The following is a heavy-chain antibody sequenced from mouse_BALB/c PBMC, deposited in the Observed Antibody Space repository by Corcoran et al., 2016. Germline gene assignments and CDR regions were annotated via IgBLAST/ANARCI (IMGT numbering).Heavy chain of an antibody. Sequence: EVQLQQSGAELVRPGALVKLSCKASGFNIKDYYMHWVKQRPEQGLEWIGWIDPENGNTIYDPKFQGKASITADTSSNTAYLQLSSLTSEDTAVYYCARDDYVLYYYARDYCGQGTSVTVSS. CDR2: IDPENGNT. D-gene: IGHD2-4*01. CDR3: ARDDYVLYYYARDY. J-gene: IGHJ4*01. CDR1: GFNIKDYY. V-gene: IGHV14-1*02.